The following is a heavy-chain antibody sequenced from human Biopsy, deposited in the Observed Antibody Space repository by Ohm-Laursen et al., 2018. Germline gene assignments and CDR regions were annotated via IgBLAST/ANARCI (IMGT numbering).Heavy chain of an antibody. CDR2: INPHSGTT. CDR3: AKGQDLRGGAEYFQH. J-gene: IGHJ1*01. Sequence: ASVKVSCKASGYTFTGQYLHWVRRVPGQGLEWMGLINPHSGTTKFAQDFQGRVTMTRDTSITTAYMELRRLRSDDTAVYYWAKGQDLRGGAEYFQHWGQGALVAVSS. CDR1: GYTFTGQY. V-gene: IGHV1-2*02. D-gene: IGHD2-15*01.